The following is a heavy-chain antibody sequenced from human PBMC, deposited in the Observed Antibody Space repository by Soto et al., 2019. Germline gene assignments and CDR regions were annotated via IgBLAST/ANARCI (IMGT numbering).Heavy chain of an antibody. CDR1: GVSLSGSRYY. CDR2: TRYVGIP. CDR3: GPAHCMDV. V-gene: IGHV4-31*01. Sequence: QLQLQESGPGLVEPSQTLSLTCTVSGVSLSGSRYYWSWIRQVPGTGLEWIGFTRYVGIPYHNPSFMIPATVSVQSSKNQFTLRLTSFTAADTAVYDCGPAHCMDVCGDRTKAIVS. J-gene: IGHJ6*02.